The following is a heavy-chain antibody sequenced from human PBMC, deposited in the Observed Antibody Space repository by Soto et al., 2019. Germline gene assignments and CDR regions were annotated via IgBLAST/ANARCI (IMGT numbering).Heavy chain of an antibody. CDR2: INEDGSEK. CDR3: ARTGWPQSSYYFDY. V-gene: IGHV3-7*03. CDR1: GFSFSLFW. D-gene: IGHD3-16*01. Sequence: GGSLRLSCAASGFSFSLFWMSWVRQTPGEGLEWVANINEDGSEKFFADSVKGRFTISRDNAKNSLSLQMNSLTADDTAVYYCARTGWPQSSYYFDYWGQGTLVTVSS. J-gene: IGHJ4*02.